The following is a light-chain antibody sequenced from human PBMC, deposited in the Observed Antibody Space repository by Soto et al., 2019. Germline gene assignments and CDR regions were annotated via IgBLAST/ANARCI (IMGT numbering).Light chain of an antibody. J-gene: IGKJ1*01. Sequence: EIVLTQSPGTLSLSPGERTTLSCRASQSVVSSYLAWYQQKPGQAPRLLIYGASSRATGIPDRFIGSGSGTDFTLTINRLEPEDFAVYYCQHYGSSLWTFGQGTKVDIK. CDR3: QHYGSSLWT. CDR1: QSVVSSY. V-gene: IGKV3-20*01. CDR2: GAS.